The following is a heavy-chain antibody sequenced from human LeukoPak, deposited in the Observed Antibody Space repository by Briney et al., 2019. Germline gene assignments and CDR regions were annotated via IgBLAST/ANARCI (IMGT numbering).Heavy chain of an antibody. Sequence: SVKVSCKASGGTFSSYAISWVRQAPEQGLEWMGRIIPIFGTANYAQKFQGRVTITTDESTSTAYMELSSLRSEDTAVYYCARDPPDYYGSGYEGDNWFDPWGQGTLVTVSS. CDR2: IIPIFGTA. CDR1: GGTFSSYA. D-gene: IGHD3-10*01. V-gene: IGHV1-69*05. J-gene: IGHJ5*02. CDR3: ARDPPDYYGSGYEGDNWFDP.